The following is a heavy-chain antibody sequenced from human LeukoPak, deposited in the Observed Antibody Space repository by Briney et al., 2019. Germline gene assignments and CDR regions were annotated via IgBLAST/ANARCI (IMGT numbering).Heavy chain of an antibody. CDR1: GFTFSSYW. CDR2: IKTDGSST. Sequence: GGSLRLSCAASGFTFSSYWMHWVRQAPGMGLVWVSRIKTDGSSTNYADSVKGRFTISRDNAKNTLYLQMNSLRAEDTAVYYCARDSSPEGLDYWGQGTLVTVSS. D-gene: IGHD6-6*01. V-gene: IGHV3-74*01. CDR3: ARDSSPEGLDY. J-gene: IGHJ4*02.